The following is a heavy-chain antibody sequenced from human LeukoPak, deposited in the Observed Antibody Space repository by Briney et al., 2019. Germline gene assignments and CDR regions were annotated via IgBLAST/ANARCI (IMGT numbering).Heavy chain of an antibody. Sequence: GGSLRLSCAASGFAFGDYSMNWVRQAPGKGLEWVSYISSSGGTTHSADSVKGRFTISRDNAKTSLYLQMNSLRDEDTAVYYCARDTSPSGGSYLADIWGQGTLVTVSS. D-gene: IGHD1-26*01. CDR1: GFAFGDYS. J-gene: IGHJ3*02. CDR3: ARDTSPSGGSYLADI. V-gene: IGHV3-48*02. CDR2: ISSSGGTT.